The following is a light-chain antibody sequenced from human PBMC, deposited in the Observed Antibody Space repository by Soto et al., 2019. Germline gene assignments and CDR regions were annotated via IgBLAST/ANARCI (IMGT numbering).Light chain of an antibody. V-gene: IGKV3-11*01. CDR3: QQRSNWPPL. CDR1: QSVSRY. J-gene: IGKJ5*01. CDR2: GAS. Sequence: EIVLTQSPATLSLSPGERATLSCRASQSVSRYLAWYQQKPGQAPRLLIYGASSRATGIPNRFSGSGSGTDFTLTISSLEPEDFAVYYCQQRSNWPPLFGQGTRLEIK.